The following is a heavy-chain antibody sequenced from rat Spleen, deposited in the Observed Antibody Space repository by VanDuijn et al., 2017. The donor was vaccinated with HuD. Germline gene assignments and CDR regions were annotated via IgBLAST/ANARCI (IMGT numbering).Heavy chain of an antibody. D-gene: IGHD2-2*01. CDR1: GFTFNKYW. CDR2: IINTGDGT. J-gene: IGHJ1*01. V-gene: IGHV5-31*01. Sequence: EVQLVESGGGLVQPGRSLKLSCEASGFTFNKYWMTWIRQAPGKGLEWIASIINTGDGTYDPDSVKGGFTISRDNAKNTLYIQLNSPTTEYTATYYCARAGYLRDWYFDFWGPGTMVTVSS. CDR3: ARAGYLRDWYFDF.